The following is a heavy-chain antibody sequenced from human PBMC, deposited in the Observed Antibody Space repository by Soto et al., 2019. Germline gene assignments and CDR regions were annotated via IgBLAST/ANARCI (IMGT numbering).Heavy chain of an antibody. Sequence: EVQLLESGGDLVQPGGSLRLSCAASGFTFATYTMSWVRQTPGKGLEWVSAITGSGDRTYYADPVKGRFTMSRNNSKTTVYLKMSSLRAEDTAVYYCATNSEATIRVGYDYWGQGTLVTVSS. J-gene: IGHJ4*02. CDR3: ATNSEATIRVGYDY. V-gene: IGHV3-23*01. CDR1: GFTFATYT. D-gene: IGHD5-12*01. CDR2: ITGSGDRT.